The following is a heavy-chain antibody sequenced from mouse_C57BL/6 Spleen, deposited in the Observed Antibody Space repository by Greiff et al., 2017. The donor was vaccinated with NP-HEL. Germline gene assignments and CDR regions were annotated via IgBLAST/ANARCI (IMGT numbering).Heavy chain of an antibody. V-gene: IGHV3-6*01. J-gene: IGHJ3*01. CDR3: ARRDYGSSSFAY. CDR1: GYSITSGYY. CDR2: ISYDGSN. D-gene: IGHD1-1*01. Sequence: EVKLQESGPGLVKPSQSLSLTCSVTGYSITSGYYWNWIRQFPGNTLEWMGYISYDGSNNYNPSLKNRISITRDTSKNQFFLKLNSVTTEDTATYYSARRDYGSSSFAYWGQGTLVTVSA.